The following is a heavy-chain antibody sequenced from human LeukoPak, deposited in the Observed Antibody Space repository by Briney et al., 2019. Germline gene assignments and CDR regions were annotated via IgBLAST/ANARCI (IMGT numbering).Heavy chain of an antibody. CDR2: IYYSGST. J-gene: IGHJ5*02. V-gene: IGHV4-59*12. CDR1: GGSISSYY. Sequence: SETLSLTCTVSGGSISSYYWSWIRQPPGKGLEWIGYIYYSGSTNYNPSLKSRVTISVDRSKNQFSLKLSSVTAADTAVYYCARAPGNWFDPWGRGTLVTVSS. CDR3: ARAPGNWFDP.